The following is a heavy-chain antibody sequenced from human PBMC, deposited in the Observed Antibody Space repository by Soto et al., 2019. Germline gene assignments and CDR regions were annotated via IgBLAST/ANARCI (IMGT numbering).Heavy chain of an antibody. V-gene: IGHV4-59*08. CDR3: GRHVPARVGFAP. Sequence: QVQLQESGPGLVQPSETLSLTCTVSGGSMTSFYWSWIRQPPGKGLEWIGYVYYTGDTYYNPSLKSRGTISADTSKNHFSLKLTSVTATDTAVYYCGRHVPARVGFAPWGKGTLVTVSS. J-gene: IGHJ5*02. CDR1: GGSMTSFY. CDR2: VYYTGDT.